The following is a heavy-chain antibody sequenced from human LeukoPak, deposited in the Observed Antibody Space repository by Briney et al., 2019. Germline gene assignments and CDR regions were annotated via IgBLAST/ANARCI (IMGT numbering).Heavy chain of an antibody. CDR3: AKVGSGSPFYYFDY. Sequence: GESLRLSCAASGFTFSSYAMSWVRQAPGKGLEWVSAISGSGGSTYYADSVKGRFTISRDNSKNTLYLQMNSLRAEDTAVYYCAKVGSGSPFYYFDYRGQGTLVTASS. CDR1: GFTFSSYA. D-gene: IGHD3-10*01. CDR2: ISGSGGST. J-gene: IGHJ4*02. V-gene: IGHV3-23*01.